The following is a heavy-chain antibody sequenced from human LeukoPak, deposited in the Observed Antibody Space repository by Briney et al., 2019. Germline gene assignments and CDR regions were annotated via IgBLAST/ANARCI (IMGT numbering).Heavy chain of an antibody. D-gene: IGHD3-22*01. Sequence: GGSLRLSCAASGLTFSSYSMNWVRQAPGKGLEWVSSISSSSSYIYYADSVKGRFTISRDNAKNSLYLQMNSLRAEDTAVYYCARLLLPRYYFDYWGQGTLVTVSS. CDR3: ARLLLPRYYFDY. CDR2: ISSSSSYI. J-gene: IGHJ4*02. V-gene: IGHV3-21*01. CDR1: GLTFSSYS.